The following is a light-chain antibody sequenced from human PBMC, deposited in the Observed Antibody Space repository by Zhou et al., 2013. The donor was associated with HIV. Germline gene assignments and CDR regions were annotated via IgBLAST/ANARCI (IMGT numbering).Light chain of an antibody. V-gene: IGKV1-5*03. CDR1: QSISSW. J-gene: IGKJ2*01. Sequence: DIQMTQSPSTLSASVGDRVIITCRASQSISSWLAWYQQKPGKAPKLLIYKASSLESGVPSRFSGSGFGTEFTLTISSLQPDDFATYYCQQYKSYPYTFGQGTKLEIK. CDR2: KAS. CDR3: QQYKSYPYT.